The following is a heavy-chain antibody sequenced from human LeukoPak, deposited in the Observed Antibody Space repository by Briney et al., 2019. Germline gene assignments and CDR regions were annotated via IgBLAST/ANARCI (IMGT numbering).Heavy chain of an antibody. CDR3: ARGSDSSGYYPDY. Sequence: PSETLSLTCTVSGGSISSGSYYWSWIRQPAGKGLEWIGRIYTSGSTNYNPSLKSRVTISVDTSKNQFSLKLSSVTAADTAVYYCARGSDSSGYYPDYWGQGTLVTVSS. CDR2: IYTSGST. J-gene: IGHJ4*02. V-gene: IGHV4-61*02. CDR1: GGSISSGSYY. D-gene: IGHD3-22*01.